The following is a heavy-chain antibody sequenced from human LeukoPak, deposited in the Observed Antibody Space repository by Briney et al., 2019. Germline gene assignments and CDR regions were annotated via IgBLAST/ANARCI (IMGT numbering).Heavy chain of an antibody. CDR3: ARSPLNYGDYAPHDY. V-gene: IGHV3-21*01. J-gene: IGHJ4*02. CDR2: ISSSSSDI. CDR1: GFTFSNYK. Sequence: PGGSLRLSCAASGFTFSNYKMNWVRQAPGKGLEWISCISSSSSDIRYTSSVRGRFTISRDNTRNSLYLQMDSLRADDTAVYYCARSPLNYGDYAPHDYWGQGTLVTVSS. D-gene: IGHD4-17*01.